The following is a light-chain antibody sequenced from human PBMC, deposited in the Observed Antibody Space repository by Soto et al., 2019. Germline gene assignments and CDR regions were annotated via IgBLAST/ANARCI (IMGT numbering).Light chain of an antibody. CDR1: SGHSSYA. J-gene: IGLJ2*01. Sequence: QLVLTQSPSASASLGASVKLTCTLSSGHSSYAIAWHQQQPEKGPRYLMKVNSDGSHNKGDGIPDRFSGSSSGAERYLTISRLQSEYEADYYCQTWGTGSVVFGGGTKLTVL. CDR2: VNSDGSH. CDR3: QTWGTGSVV. V-gene: IGLV4-69*01.